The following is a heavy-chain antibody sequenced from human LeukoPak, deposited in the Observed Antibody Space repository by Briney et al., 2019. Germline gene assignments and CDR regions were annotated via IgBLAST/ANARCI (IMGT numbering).Heavy chain of an antibody. D-gene: IGHD2-15*01. CDR1: GFTFDDYA. Sequence: RPGGSLRLXCAASGFTFDDYAMHWVRQAPGKGLEWVSFISGDGGSTYYADSVKGRFTISRDNSKNSLYLQMNSLRTEDTALYYCAKGCSGGSCYSELLLDYWGQGTLVTVSS. CDR2: ISGDGGST. CDR3: AKGCSGGSCYSELLLDY. J-gene: IGHJ4*02. V-gene: IGHV3-43*02.